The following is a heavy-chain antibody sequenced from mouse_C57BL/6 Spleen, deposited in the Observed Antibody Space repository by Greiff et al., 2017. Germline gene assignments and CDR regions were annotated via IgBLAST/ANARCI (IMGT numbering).Heavy chain of an antibody. CDR2: INPSTGGT. CDR1: GYSFTGYY. D-gene: IGHD2-3*01. J-gene: IGHJ4*01. Sequence: VQLQQSGPELVKPGASVKISCKASGYSFTGYYMNWVKQSPEKSLEWIGEINPSTGGTTYNQKFKAKATLTVDKSSSTAYMQLKSLTSEDSAVYYCARWETYDGYYGAMDYWGQGTSVTVSS. CDR3: ARWETYDGYYGAMDY. V-gene: IGHV1-42*01.